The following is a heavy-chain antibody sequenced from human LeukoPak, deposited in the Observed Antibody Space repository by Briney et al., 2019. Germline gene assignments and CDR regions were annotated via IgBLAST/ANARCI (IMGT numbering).Heavy chain of an antibody. Sequence: ASVKVSCKASGYTFTSYGISWVRQAPGQGLEWMGWISAYNGNTNYAQKLQGRVTMTTDTSTSTAYMELRSLRSDDTAVYYCARDKNAMVRGVIIIDAFDIWGQGTMVTVSS. CDR2: ISAYNGNT. J-gene: IGHJ3*02. V-gene: IGHV1-18*01. CDR3: ARDKNAMVRGVIIIDAFDI. D-gene: IGHD3-10*01. CDR1: GYTFTSYG.